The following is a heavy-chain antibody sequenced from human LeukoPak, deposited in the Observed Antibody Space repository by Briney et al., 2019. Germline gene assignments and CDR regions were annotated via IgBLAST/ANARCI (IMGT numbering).Heavy chain of an antibody. Sequence: GESLQISCKAFGSTFSTSWIGWVRQLPGKGLEWMAIIYPHDSSTRYSPSFQGQVTISADKSINTAYLQWTSLKASDTAMYYCARGISYYDRSFDYWGQGTLVTVSS. CDR3: ARGISYYDRSFDY. D-gene: IGHD3-22*01. CDR2: IYPHDSST. J-gene: IGHJ4*02. CDR1: GSTFSTSW. V-gene: IGHV5-51*01.